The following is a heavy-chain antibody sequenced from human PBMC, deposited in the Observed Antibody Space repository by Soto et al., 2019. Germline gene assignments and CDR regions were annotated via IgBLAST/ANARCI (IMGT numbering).Heavy chain of an antibody. J-gene: IGHJ4*02. Sequence: QVQLQESGPGLVKPSQTLSLPCTVSGGSISTGGYYWTWIRQHPGKRLEWIGYIYYSGSTYYNPSLKSRVTISVDTSKNQFSLKLSSVTAADTAVYYCARGLSVPLFDNWGQGTLVSVSS. CDR1: GGSISTGGYY. V-gene: IGHV4-31*03. CDR3: ARGLSVPLFDN. CDR2: IYYSGST. D-gene: IGHD4-17*01.